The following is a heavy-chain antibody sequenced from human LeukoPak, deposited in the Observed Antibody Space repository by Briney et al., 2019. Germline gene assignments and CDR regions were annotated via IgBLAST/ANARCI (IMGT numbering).Heavy chain of an antibody. CDR2: IIPILGTA. J-gene: IGHJ2*01. CDR3: ARDVRGYSYGHYWYFDL. D-gene: IGHD5-18*01. Sequence: SVKVSCKASGGTFSGYAISWVRQAPGQGLEWMGGIIPILGTANYAQKFQGRVTITADESTSTAYMELSSLRSEDTAVYYCARDVRGYSYGHYWYFDLWGRGTLVTVSS. CDR1: GGTFSGYA. V-gene: IGHV1-69*13.